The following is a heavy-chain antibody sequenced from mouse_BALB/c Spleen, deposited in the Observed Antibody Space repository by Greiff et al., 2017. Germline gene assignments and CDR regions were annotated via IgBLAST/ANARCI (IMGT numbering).Heavy chain of an antibody. D-gene: IGHD1-1*01. V-gene: IGHV5-9-4*01. CDR1: GFTFSSYA. J-gene: IGHJ1*01. CDR3: ARGSYYGSSYGYFDV. CDR2: ISSGGSYT. Sequence: EVHLVESGGGLVKPGGSLKLSCAASGFTFSSYAMSWVRQSPEKRLEWVAEISSGGSYTYYPDTVTGRFTISRDNAKNTLYLEMSSLRSEDTAMYYCARGSYYGSSYGYFDVWGAGTTVTVSS.